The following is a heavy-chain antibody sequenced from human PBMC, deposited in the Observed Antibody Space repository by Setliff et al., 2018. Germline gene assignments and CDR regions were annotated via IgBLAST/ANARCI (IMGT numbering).Heavy chain of an antibody. CDR2: IKEDGSEK. D-gene: IGHD3-22*01. CDR1: RFTFSNYW. J-gene: IGHJ4*02. CDR3: AAGDYYDSSGYSDY. V-gene: IGHV3-7*01. Sequence: PGGSLRLSCAASRFTFSNYWMRWVRQAPGKGLEWVANIKEDGSEKYYADSVKGRFTISRDNAKNSLYLQMNSLRAEDTAVYYCAAGDYYDSSGYSDYWGQGTLVTVSS.